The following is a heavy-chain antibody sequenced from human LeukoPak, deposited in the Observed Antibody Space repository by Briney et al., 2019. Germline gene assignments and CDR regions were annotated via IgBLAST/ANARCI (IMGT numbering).Heavy chain of an antibody. CDR3: ATAHGYSSSWRYYYYMDV. CDR1: GYSFTSYY. D-gene: IGHD6-13*01. V-gene: IGHV1-46*01. J-gene: IGHJ6*03. Sequence: ASVKVSCKASGYSFTSYYMHWVRQAPGQGLEWMGIINPSGGSTSYAQKFQGRVTMTRDTSTSTVYMELSSLRSEDTAVYYCATAHGYSSSWRYYYYMDVWGKGTTVTVSS. CDR2: INPSGGST.